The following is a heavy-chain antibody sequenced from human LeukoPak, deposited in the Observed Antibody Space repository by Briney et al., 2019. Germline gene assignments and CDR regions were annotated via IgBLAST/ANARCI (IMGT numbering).Heavy chain of an antibody. D-gene: IGHD5-18*01. Sequence: PGGSLRLSCAASGFTFSSYAMSWVRQAPGKGLEWVSAISGSGGSTYYADSVKGRFTISRDNSKNTLYLQMNSLRAEDTAVYYCATTPGGDSYGHRRYYFDYWGQGTLVTVS. CDR3: ATTPGGDSYGHRRYYFDY. J-gene: IGHJ4*02. CDR1: GFTFSSYA. V-gene: IGHV3-23*01. CDR2: ISGSGGST.